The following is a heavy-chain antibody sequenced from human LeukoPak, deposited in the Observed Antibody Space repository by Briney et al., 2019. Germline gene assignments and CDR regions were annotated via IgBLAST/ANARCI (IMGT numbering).Heavy chain of an antibody. CDR2: IYYSGST. V-gene: IGHV4-39*01. CDR3: ARSRPCYYDSSGYPNPFDY. CDR1: GGSISSSSYY. D-gene: IGHD3-22*01. J-gene: IGHJ4*02. Sequence: SETLSLTCTVSGGSISSSSYYWGWIRQPPGKGLEWIGSIYYSGSTYYNPSLKSRVTISVDTSKNQFSLKLSSVTAADTAVYYCARSRPCYYDSSGYPNPFDYWGQGTLVTVSS.